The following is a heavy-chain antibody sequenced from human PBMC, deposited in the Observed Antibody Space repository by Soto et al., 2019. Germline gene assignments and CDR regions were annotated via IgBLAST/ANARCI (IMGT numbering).Heavy chain of an antibody. CDR3: SRVKGLHYLESRLYDY. D-gene: IGHD2-15*01. J-gene: IGHJ4*02. Sequence: GGSLRLSCTAYGFTVGDYEMGWFRQAPGKGREWVRFITRNTYSGKTEYAGYVKGRFTISTDDSNSIAYLDMNSLNTDDAAVYYCSRVKGLHYLESRLYDYWGQGTLVTVSS. V-gene: IGHV3-49*03. CDR1: GFTVGDYE. CDR2: ITRNTYSGKT.